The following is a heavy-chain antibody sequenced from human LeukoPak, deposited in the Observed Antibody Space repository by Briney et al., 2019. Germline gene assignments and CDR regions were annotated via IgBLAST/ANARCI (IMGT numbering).Heavy chain of an antibody. CDR1: GFTFSSYW. CDR3: AKVPLYSYLWD. CDR2: IKQDGSGK. D-gene: IGHD5-18*01. J-gene: IGHJ4*02. Sequence: SGGSLRLSCAASGFTFSSYWMSWVRQAPGKGLEWVANIKQDGSGKYYVDSVKGRFTISRDNSKNTLYLQMNSLRAEDTAVYYCAKVPLYSYLWDWGQGTLVTVSS. V-gene: IGHV3-7*03.